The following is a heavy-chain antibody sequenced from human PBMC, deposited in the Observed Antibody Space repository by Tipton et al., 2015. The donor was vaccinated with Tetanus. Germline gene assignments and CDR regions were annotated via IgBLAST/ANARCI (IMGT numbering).Heavy chain of an antibody. J-gene: IGHJ4*02. V-gene: IGHV1-69*01. CDR1: GGTFSSYA. CDR2: IIPIFGTA. CDR3: ARVGGFLAVAGNFDY. Sequence: QVVQSGAEVKKPGSSVKVSCKASGGTFSSYAISWVRQAPGQGLEWMGGIIPIFGTANYAQKFQGRVTITADESTSTAYMGLSSLRSEDTAVYYCARVGGFLAVAGNFDYWGQGTLVTVSS. D-gene: IGHD6-19*01.